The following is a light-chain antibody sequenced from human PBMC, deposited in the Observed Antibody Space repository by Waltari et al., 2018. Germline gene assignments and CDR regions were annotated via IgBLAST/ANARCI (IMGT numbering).Light chain of an antibody. Sequence: QPVLTQPPSLADAPRQRLTTSCSASISHIGNNGVHWYHQVPGKAPKLLIYYDDLRPSGVSDRFSGSKSGTSASLAISGLQFEDEAEYFCAAWDDSLNGLVFGGATKLTVL. CDR3: AAWDDSLNGLV. CDR2: YDD. V-gene: IGLV1-36*01. J-gene: IGLJ3*02. CDR1: ISHIGNNG.